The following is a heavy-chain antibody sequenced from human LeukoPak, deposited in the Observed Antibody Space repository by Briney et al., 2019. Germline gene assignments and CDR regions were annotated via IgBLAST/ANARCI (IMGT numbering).Heavy chain of an antibody. Sequence: AVKVSCMHSRYSFTGYYMQWVQQAPRPGSEGMGWIYPKRGGNNYAQKFQCRVTMTRDTSNSTAYMELSRLRSDDTAVYYCGREISGYCSRASCYHPDYWGQGTLVSVSS. CDR1: RYSFTGYY. V-gene: IGHV1-2*02. CDR2: IYPKRGGN. CDR3: GREISGYCSRASCYHPDY. J-gene: IGHJ4*02. D-gene: IGHD2-2*01.